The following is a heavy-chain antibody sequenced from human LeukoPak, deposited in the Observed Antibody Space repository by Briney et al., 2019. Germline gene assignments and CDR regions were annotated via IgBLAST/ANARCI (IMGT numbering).Heavy chain of an antibody. CDR1: GFVFRNYF. V-gene: IGHV3-7*03. CDR2: IKNDGSER. CDR3: ATLAATSAFDI. Sequence: SGGSLRLSCAASGFVFRNYFMSWVRQAPGKGLEWVASIKNDGSERYYVDSVRGRYTISRDNTKNSLFLQMSSLRAEDTAVYYCATLAATSAFDIWGQGTMVTVSS. D-gene: IGHD2-15*01. J-gene: IGHJ3*02.